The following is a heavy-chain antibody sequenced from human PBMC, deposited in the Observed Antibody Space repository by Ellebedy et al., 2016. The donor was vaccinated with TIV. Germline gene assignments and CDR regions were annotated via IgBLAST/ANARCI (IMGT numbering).Heavy chain of an antibody. V-gene: IGHV3-33*01. Sequence: GESLKISCAASGFTFSSYGMHWVRQAPGKGLEWVAIIWYDGSNKYSADSVEGRFTISRDNSKSTLYLQMNSLRAEDTAVYYCARDRFHSSSWYYGSIDLWGRGTLVTVSS. CDR1: GFTFSSYG. J-gene: IGHJ2*01. D-gene: IGHD6-13*01. CDR3: ARDRFHSSSWYYGSIDL. CDR2: IWYDGSNK.